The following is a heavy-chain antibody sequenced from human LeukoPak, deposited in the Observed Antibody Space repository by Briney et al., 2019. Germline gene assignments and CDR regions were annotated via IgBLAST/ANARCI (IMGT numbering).Heavy chain of an antibody. J-gene: IGHJ4*02. CDR2: ISWNSGSI. V-gene: IGHV3-9*01. CDR3: AKGHTYGLGESYLDF. Sequence: GGSLRLSCEASGYTFDDYAMHWVRQAPGKGLEWVSAISWNSGSIGYADSVKGRFTISRDNGKNSLYLQMNSLRTEDTALYYCAKGHTYGLGESYLDFWGQGTLISVSS. D-gene: IGHD5-18*01. CDR1: GYTFDDYA.